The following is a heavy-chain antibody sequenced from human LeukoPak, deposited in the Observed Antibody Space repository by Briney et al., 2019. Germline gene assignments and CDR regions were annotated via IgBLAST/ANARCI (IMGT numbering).Heavy chain of an antibody. CDR2: INPSGGST. CDR1: GYTFTSYY. V-gene: IGHV1-46*01. Sequence: GASVKVSCKASGYTFTSYYMHWVRQAPGQGLEWMGIINPSGGSTSYAQKSQGRVTMTRDTSTSTVYMELSSLRSEDTAVYYCARDGPLDYSKPYYYFDYWGQGTLVTVSS. J-gene: IGHJ4*02. D-gene: IGHD4-4*01. CDR3: ARDGPLDYSKPYYYFDY.